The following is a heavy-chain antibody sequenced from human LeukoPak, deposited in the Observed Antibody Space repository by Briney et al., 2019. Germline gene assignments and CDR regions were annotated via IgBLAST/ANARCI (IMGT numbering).Heavy chain of an antibody. CDR3: ARDSSSWPHHRNFDY. V-gene: IGHV3-48*03. J-gene: IGHJ4*02. CDR2: ISCSGSTI. Sequence: GGSLRLSCAASGFTFSSYEMNWVRHAPGKGLGWVSYISCSGSTIYYADSVKGRFTISRDNAKNSLYLQMKSLRAEDTAVYYCARDSSSWPHHRNFDYWGQGTLVSVSS. CDR1: GFTFSSYE. D-gene: IGHD6-13*01.